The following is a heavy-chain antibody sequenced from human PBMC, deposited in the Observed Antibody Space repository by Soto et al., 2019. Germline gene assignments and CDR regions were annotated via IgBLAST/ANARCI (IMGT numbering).Heavy chain of an antibody. Sequence: GESLKISCRVSGYSFTSYWISWVGQMPGKGLEWMGMIDPTDSYANYSPSFQGHVTFSVDRSINTAYLQWSSLKAPDTAVYYCARLHSRHGTTGQLEYWGKGTPVTVSS. CDR1: GYSFTSYW. CDR3: ARLHSRHGTTGQLEY. V-gene: IGHV5-10-1*01. CDR2: IDPTDSYA. D-gene: IGHD3-22*01. J-gene: IGHJ4*02.